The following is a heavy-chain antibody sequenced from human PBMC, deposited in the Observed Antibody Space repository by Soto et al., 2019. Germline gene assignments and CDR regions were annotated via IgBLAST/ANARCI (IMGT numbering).Heavy chain of an antibody. CDR3: ARGLAYCGGDCYSSYGMDV. J-gene: IGHJ6*02. V-gene: IGHV4-31*03. D-gene: IGHD2-21*02. Sequence: QVQLQESGPGLVKPSQTLSLTCTVSGGSISSGGYYWGWIRQHPGKGLDWIGYIYYGGSTYYNPSLQSRVTISVDTSENQFSLKLKSVTAADTAMYYCARGLAYCGGDCYSSYGMDVWGQGTPVTVSS. CDR2: IYYGGST. CDR1: GGSISSGGYY.